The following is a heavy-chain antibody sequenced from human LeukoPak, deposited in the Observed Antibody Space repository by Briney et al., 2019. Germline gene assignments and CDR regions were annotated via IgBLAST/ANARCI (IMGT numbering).Heavy chain of an antibody. CDR2: INHSGST. J-gene: IGHJ4*02. CDR3: ARIPKPVRGVIIKSEPIDY. D-gene: IGHD3-10*01. Sequence: PSETLSLTCAVYGGSFSGYYWSWIRQPPGEGLEWIGEINHSGSTNYNPSLKSRVTISVDTSKNQFSLKLSSVTAADTAVYYCARIPKPVRGVIIKSEPIDYWGQGTLVTVSS. CDR1: GGSFSGYY. V-gene: IGHV4-34*01.